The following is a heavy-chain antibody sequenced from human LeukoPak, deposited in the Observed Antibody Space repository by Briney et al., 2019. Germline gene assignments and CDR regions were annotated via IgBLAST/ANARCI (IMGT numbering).Heavy chain of an antibody. D-gene: IGHD6-13*01. CDR3: ASGYSSSWYRDY. CDR1: GGTFSSNA. CDR2: IIPIIGIT. V-gene: IGHV1-69*04. Sequence: SVKVSCKASGGTFSSNAISWVRRAPGQGLEWMGRIIPIIGITNYAQKFQGRVTITADKSTSTAYMELSSLRSEDTAVYYCASGYSSSWYRDYWGQGTLVTVSS. J-gene: IGHJ4*02.